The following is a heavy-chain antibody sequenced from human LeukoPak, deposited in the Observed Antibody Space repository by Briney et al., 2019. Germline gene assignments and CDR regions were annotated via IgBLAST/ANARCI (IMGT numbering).Heavy chain of an antibody. CDR2: INHSGGT. CDR3: ARGPPYDYVWGSYMLVTPLPFDY. D-gene: IGHD3-16*01. J-gene: IGHJ4*02. CDR1: GGSFSGYY. V-gene: IGHV4-34*01. Sequence: SSETLSLTCAVYGGSFSGYYWSLIRQPPGKGLEWIGEINHSGGTNYNPSLKSRVTISVDTSKNPFSLKLSSVTAADTAVYYCARGPPYDYVWGSYMLVTPLPFDYWGQGTLVTVSS.